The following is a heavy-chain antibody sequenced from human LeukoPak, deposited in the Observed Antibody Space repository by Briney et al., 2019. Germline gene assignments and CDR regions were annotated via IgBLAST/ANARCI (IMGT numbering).Heavy chain of an antibody. D-gene: IGHD3-22*01. CDR2: ISGSGGST. Sequence: GGSLRLSCAASGFTFSSYAMSWVRQAPGKGLEWVSAISGSGGSTYYADSVKGRFTISRDNSKNTLYLQMNSLRAEDTAVYYCAKRASYYYDSSGSSYNWFDPWGQGTLVTVSS. J-gene: IGHJ5*02. CDR3: AKRASYYYDSSGSSYNWFDP. V-gene: IGHV3-23*01. CDR1: GFTFSSYA.